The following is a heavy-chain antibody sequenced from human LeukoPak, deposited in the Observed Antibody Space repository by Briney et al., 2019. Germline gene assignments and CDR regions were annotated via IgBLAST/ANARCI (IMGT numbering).Heavy chain of an antibody. CDR2: VSDSGRST. V-gene: IGHV3-23*01. CDR3: AKRSNSKCFDF. D-gene: IGHD5-24*01. Sequence: GGSLRLSCAASGFTFSSYPMSWVRRAPGKGLEWVSAVSDSGRSTYYADSVKGRFTISRDNSKNTLYPQMSSLRAEDTAVYYCAKRSNSKCFDFWGQGTLVTVSS. CDR1: GFTFSSYP. J-gene: IGHJ4*02.